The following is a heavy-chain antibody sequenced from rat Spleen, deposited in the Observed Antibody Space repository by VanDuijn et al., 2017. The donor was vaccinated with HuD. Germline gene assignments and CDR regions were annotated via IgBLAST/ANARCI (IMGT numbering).Heavy chain of an antibody. CDR2: ISYDGSSA. Sequence: EVQLVESGGGLVQPGRSMKLSCAASGLTFSDYGMVWVLQAPTQGLEWVASISYDGSSAYYRDSVKGRFTISRDNAKSTLYLQMESLRSEDTATYYCARHNNKGYYFDYWGQGVMVTVSS. CDR3: ARHNNKGYYFDY. J-gene: IGHJ2*01. CDR1: GLTFSDYG. D-gene: IGHD1-10*01. V-gene: IGHV5-29*01.